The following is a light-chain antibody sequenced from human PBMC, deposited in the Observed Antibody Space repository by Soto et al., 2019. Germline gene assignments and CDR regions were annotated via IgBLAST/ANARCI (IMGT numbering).Light chain of an antibody. J-gene: IGKJ1*01. CDR2: GAS. V-gene: IGKV3-15*01. CDR1: GGVSST. Sequence: IVMMQSPATLSVSPGESATLFCRASGGVSSTLAWYQQKPGQAPRLLIYGASTRATGVPARFSGSGSGTEFALSISSLQSEDFAVYYCQQYNKWPLAFGQGTKVEIK. CDR3: QQYNKWPLA.